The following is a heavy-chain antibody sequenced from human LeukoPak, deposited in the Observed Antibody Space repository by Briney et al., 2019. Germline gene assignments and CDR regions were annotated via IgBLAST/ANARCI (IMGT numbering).Heavy chain of an antibody. CDR3: ARVRVAAAGTAWFDP. CDR2: IYYSGST. V-gene: IGHV4-59*01. D-gene: IGHD6-13*01. Sequence: SETLSLTCTVSGGSISSYYWSWIRQPPGKGLERIGYIYYSGSTNCNPSLKSRVTISVDTSKNQFSLKLSSVTAADTVVYYCARVRVAAAGTAWFDPWGQGTLVTVSS. J-gene: IGHJ5*02. CDR1: GGSISSYY.